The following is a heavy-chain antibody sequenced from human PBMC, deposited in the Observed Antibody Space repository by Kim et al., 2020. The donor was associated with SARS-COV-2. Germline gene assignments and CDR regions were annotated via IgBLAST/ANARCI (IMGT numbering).Heavy chain of an antibody. D-gene: IGHD4-4*01. CDR2: IVPVFDRI. Sequence: ASVKVSCKASGDTFSIYGFNWVRQAPGQGLEWMGGIVPVFDRINYAQMFQGRLTISADESTNTAYMELSSLRSDDTAVYYCAREYTNYERFDSWGQGTLVTVSS. J-gene: IGHJ4*02. CDR1: GDTFSIYG. CDR3: AREYTNYERFDS. V-gene: IGHV1-69*13.